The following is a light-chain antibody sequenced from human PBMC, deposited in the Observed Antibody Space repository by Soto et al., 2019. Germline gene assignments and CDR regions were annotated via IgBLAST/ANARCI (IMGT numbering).Light chain of an antibody. V-gene: IGLV6-57*04. Sequence: NFMLTQPHSVSESPGKTVTISCTRSSGSIANNYMQWYQQRPGSAPTTVIFENNQRPSGVPDRFSGSKSGNTASLTISGLLSEDEADYYCSSYTRSNTWVFGGGTQLTVL. CDR3: SSYTRSNTWV. CDR1: SGSIANNY. CDR2: ENN. J-gene: IGLJ3*02.